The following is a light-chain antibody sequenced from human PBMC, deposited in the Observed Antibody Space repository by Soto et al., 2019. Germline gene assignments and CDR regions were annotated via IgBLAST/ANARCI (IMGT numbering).Light chain of an antibody. CDR2: EGS. J-gene: IGLJ2*01. CDR1: TSDVGTYSL. V-gene: IGLV2-23*01. CDR3: CSYAGSSTVI. Sequence: QSALTQPASVSGSPGQSITVSCIGTTSDVGTYSLVSWYQQHPGKAPKLIIYEGSKRPSGVSYRFSGSKSGNTASLTISGLQSEDEADSHCCSYAGSSTVIFGGGTKLTVL.